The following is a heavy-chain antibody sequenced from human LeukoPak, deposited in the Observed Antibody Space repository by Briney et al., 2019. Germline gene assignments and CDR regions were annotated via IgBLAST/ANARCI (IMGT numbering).Heavy chain of an antibody. CDR2: IWYDGSNK. J-gene: IGHJ4*02. CDR3: ARSRRVRGVSGPDY. CDR1: GFTFSSYG. V-gene: IGHV3-33*01. D-gene: IGHD3-10*01. Sequence: GGSLRLSCAASGFTFSSYGMHWVRQAPGKGLEWVAVIWYDGSNKYYADSVKGRFTISRDNSKNTLYLQMNSLRAEDTAVYYCARSRRVRGVSGPDYWGRGTLVTVSS.